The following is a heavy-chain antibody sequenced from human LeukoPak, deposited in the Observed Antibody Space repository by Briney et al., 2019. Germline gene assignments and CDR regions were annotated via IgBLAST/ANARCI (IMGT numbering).Heavy chain of an antibody. CDR2: IYPGDSDT. V-gene: IGHV5-51*01. CDR1: GYSFTSYW. D-gene: IGHD3-22*01. Sequence: GESLKISCKGSGYSFTSYWIGWVRQMPGKGLEWMGIIYPGDSDTRYSPSFQGQVTISADKYISTAYLQWSSLKASDTAMYYCARRADYYDSSGYYYDYWGQGTLVTVSS. CDR3: ARRADYYDSSGYYYDY. J-gene: IGHJ4*02.